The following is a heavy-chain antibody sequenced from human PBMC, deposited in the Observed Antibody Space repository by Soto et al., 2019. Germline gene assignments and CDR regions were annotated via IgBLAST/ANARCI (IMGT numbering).Heavy chain of an antibody. Sequence: PSETLSLTCTVSVGSISSNYWTWIRQPPGKGLEWIGYVYNSGSTNYNPSLKSRVTISEDTSKSQFSLKVNSMTAADTAVYYCARYRREAVAGYTLDNWGQGILVIVSS. CDR3: ARYRREAVAGYTLDN. V-gene: IGHV4-59*01. J-gene: IGHJ4*02. CDR2: VYNSGST. D-gene: IGHD6-13*01. CDR1: VGSISSNY.